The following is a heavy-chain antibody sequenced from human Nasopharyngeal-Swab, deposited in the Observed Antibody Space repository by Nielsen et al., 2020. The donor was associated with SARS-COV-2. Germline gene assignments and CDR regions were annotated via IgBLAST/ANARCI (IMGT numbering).Heavy chain of an antibody. D-gene: IGHD3-16*01. CDR3: ASMRPRYYYGMDV. Sequence: RQAPGKGLEWIGYIYYSGSTNYSPSLKSRVTISVDTSKNQFSLKLSSVTAADTAVYYCASMRPRYYYGMDVWGQGTTVTVSS. CDR2: IYYSGST. J-gene: IGHJ6*02. V-gene: IGHV4-59*01.